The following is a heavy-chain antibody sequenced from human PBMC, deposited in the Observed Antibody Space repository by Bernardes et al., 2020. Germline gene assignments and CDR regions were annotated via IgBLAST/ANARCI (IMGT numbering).Heavy chain of an antibody. Sequence: GGSLRLSCAASGFTFSSYSMNWVRQAPGKGLEWVSSISSSSSYIYYADSVKGRFTISRDNAKNSLYLQMNSLRAEDTAVYYCARDPYCGGDCRGYWGQGTLVTVSS. D-gene: IGHD2-21*01. V-gene: IGHV3-21*01. J-gene: IGHJ4*02. CDR1: GFTFSSYS. CDR3: ARDPYCGGDCRGY. CDR2: ISSSSSYI.